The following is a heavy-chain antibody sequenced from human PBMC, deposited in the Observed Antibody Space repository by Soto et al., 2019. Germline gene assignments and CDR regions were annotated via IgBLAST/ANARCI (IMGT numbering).Heavy chain of an antibody. CDR1: GGSISSYY. D-gene: IGHD6-13*01. V-gene: IGHV4-4*07. CDR3: ARVGSSWYGGHYYYYMVV. J-gene: IGHJ6*02. CDR2: IYTSGST. Sequence: SETLSLTCTVSGGSISSYYWSWIRQPAGKGLEWIGRIYTSGSTNYNPSLKSRVTMSVDTSKNQFSLKLSSVTAADTAVYYCARVGSSWYGGHYYYYMVVWYQGTTVTVSS.